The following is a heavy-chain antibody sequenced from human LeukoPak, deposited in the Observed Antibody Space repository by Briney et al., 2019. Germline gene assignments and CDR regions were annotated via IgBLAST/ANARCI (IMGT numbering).Heavy chain of an antibody. CDR2: IYFSGST. CDR1: GGSISTYF. Sequence: SETLSLTCTVSGGSISTYFWSWIRQPPGKGLEWIGHIYFSGSTNYNPSLKSRVTISVDTSKNQFSLKLSSVTAADSAVYYCARGGINSLPPLRYWSQGTLVTVSS. V-gene: IGHV4-59*12. CDR3: ARGGINSLPPLRY. J-gene: IGHJ4*02. D-gene: IGHD2-21*01.